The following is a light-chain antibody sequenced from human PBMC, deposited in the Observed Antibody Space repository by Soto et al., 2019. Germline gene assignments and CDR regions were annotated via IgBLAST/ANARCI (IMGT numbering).Light chain of an antibody. Sequence: EIVMTQSPATLSVSPGERATLSCRASQSVGLNLAWYQQRPGQAPRLLIFDASTRATGIPARFSGSGSGTEFTLSISSLQSEDSAVYYCQQSNDWRSITFDQGTRLEIK. CDR3: QQSNDWRSIT. J-gene: IGKJ5*01. V-gene: IGKV3-15*01. CDR1: QSVGLN. CDR2: DAS.